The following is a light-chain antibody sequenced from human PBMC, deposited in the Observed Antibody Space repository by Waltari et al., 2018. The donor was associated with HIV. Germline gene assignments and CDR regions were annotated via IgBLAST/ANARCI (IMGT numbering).Light chain of an antibody. CDR1: QGISSN. CDR3: QQLNSFIFT. CDR2: AAF. Sequence: DIQLTQSPSFLSASVGDRVTITCRASQGISSNLAWYQQKPGKAPKLLIYAAFTLQSGVPSRFSGSGSGTEFTLTISSLQPEDFATYYCQQLNSFIFTFGPGTKVDIK. J-gene: IGKJ3*01. V-gene: IGKV1-9*01.